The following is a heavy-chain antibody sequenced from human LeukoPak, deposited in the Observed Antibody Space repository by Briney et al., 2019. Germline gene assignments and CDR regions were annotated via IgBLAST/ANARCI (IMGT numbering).Heavy chain of an antibody. V-gene: IGHV3-21*01. CDR1: GFTVSSNY. Sequence: GGSLRLSCAASGFTVSSNYMSWVRQAPEKGLDWVSVISGSAHKIRYADSVKGRFTISRDNAKNSLSLQMNSLKAEDTALYYCARDFRASYYYGLDVWGQGTTVTVSS. CDR3: ARDFRASYYYGLDV. J-gene: IGHJ6*02. CDR2: ISGSAHKI.